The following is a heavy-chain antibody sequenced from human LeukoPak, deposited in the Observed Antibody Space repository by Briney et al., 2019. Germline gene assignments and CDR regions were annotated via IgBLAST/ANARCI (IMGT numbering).Heavy chain of an antibody. CDR1: GFTVSSNY. CDR2: IYSGGST. V-gene: IGHV3-66*01. J-gene: IGHJ4*02. CDR3: ASPRGSGSYHQGLFDY. Sequence: PGGSLRLSCAASGFTVSSNYMSWVRQAPGKGLEWVSVIYSGGSTYYADSVKGRFTISRDNSKNTLYLQMNSLRAEDTAVYYCASPRGSGSYHQGLFDYWGQGTLVTVSS. D-gene: IGHD3-10*01.